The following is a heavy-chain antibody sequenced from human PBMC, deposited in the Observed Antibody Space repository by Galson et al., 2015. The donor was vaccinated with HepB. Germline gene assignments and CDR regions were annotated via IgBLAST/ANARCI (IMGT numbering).Heavy chain of an antibody. V-gene: IGHV3-30-3*01. CDR3: ARDLEYSSPSSDY. D-gene: IGHD6-6*01. CDR1: GFTFSSYA. Sequence: SLRLSCAASGFTFSSYAMHWVRQAPGKGLEWVAVISYDGSNKYYADSVKGRFTISRDNSKNTLYLQMISLRAEDTAVYYCARDLEYSSPSSDYWGQGTLVTVSS. J-gene: IGHJ4*02. CDR2: ISYDGSNK.